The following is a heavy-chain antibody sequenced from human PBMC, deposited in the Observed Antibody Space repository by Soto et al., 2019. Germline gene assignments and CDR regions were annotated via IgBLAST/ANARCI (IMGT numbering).Heavy chain of an antibody. D-gene: IGHD1-1*01. V-gene: IGHV3-23*01. Sequence: EVQLLESGGGLVQPGGSLRLSCAASGFTFSSYAMTWVRQAPGKGLEWVSTISGSGGNTYFADSVKGRFTISRDNSKNTLHLQMSSLRAEDTAIYYCEKDQKGGNYCYYGMDVWGQGTTVTVSS. CDR1: GFTFSSYA. CDR2: ISGSGGNT. CDR3: EKDQKGGNYCYYGMDV. J-gene: IGHJ6*02.